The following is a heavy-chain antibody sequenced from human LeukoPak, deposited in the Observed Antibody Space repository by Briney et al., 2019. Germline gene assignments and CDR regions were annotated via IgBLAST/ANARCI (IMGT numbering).Heavy chain of an antibody. CDR3: VRSPKETAVTANWFDP. J-gene: IGHJ5*02. D-gene: IGHD6-19*01. CDR1: GGSISGASIRGTTYY. CDR2: IYYNGHT. Sequence: ASETLSLTCTISGGSISGASIRGTTYYWGCVRQPPGKGLEWIGSIYYNGHTFFNPSLKSRVTMSLGTSRNQVSLKLSSVTAADTAVYYCVRSPKETAVTANWFDPWGQGTLVTVSS. V-gene: IGHV4-39*07.